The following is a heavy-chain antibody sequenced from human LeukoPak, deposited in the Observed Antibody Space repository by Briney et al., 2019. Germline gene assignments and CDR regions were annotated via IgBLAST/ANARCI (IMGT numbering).Heavy chain of an antibody. CDR3: ARICSSTSCPARFDP. CDR2: IIPIFGTA. Sequence: SVTVSCKASGGTFSSYAISWVRQAPGQGLEWMGGIIPIFGTANYAQKFQGRVTITTDESTSTAYMELSSLRSEDTAVYYCARICSSTSCPARFDPWGQGTLVTVSS. J-gene: IGHJ5*02. V-gene: IGHV1-69*05. CDR1: GGTFSSYA. D-gene: IGHD2-2*01.